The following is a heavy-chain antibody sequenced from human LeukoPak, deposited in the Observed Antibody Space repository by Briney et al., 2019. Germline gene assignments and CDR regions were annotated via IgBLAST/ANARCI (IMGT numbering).Heavy chain of an antibody. V-gene: IGHV3-74*01. CDR2: INSDGSST. Sequence: PGGSLRLSWAASGFTFSSYWMHWVRKAPGKGLVWVSRINSDGSSTSYADSVKGRFTISRDNAKNTLYLQMNSLVAEDTALYYCATDPTDAFDIWGQGTMVTVSS. J-gene: IGHJ3*02. CDR3: ATDPTDAFDI. CDR1: GFTFSSYW.